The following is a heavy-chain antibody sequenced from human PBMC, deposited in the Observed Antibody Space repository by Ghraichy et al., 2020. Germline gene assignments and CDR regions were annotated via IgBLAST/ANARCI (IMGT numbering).Heavy chain of an antibody. V-gene: IGHV3-30*04. CDR1: GFVFTNNA. Sequence: GGSLRLSCAASGFVFTNNAMHWVRQAPGKGLEWVAVISQDGSRQYYADSVKGRFTSSRDNSKSTMYLQMNSLTTEDTAVYYCSRGAYSGTFGMGLLDFWGQGTLVTVSS. CDR2: ISQDGSRQ. J-gene: IGHJ4*02. D-gene: IGHD1-26*01. CDR3: SRGAYSGTFGMGLLDF.